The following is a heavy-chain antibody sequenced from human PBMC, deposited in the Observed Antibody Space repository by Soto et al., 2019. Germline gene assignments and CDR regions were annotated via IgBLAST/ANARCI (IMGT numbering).Heavy chain of an antibody. CDR3: AKCAVVTEVSRYFDY. CDR1: GFTFSSYA. D-gene: IGHD2-21*02. CDR2: ISDSGGST. Sequence: GGSLRLSCAASGFTFSSYAMFWVRQAPGKGLEWVSGISDSGGSTYYADSVKGRFTITRDNSKNTLYLQMNSLRAEDTAVYYCAKCAVVTEVSRYFDYWGQGTLVTVSS. J-gene: IGHJ4*02. V-gene: IGHV3-23*01.